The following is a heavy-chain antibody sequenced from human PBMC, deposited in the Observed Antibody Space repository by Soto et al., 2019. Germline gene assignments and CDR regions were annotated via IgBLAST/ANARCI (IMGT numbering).Heavy chain of an antibody. Sequence: QVQLQESGPGLVKPSETLSLTCTVSGASVNSDNYFWTWIRQPPGKGLEWIGYIYYNGGTNYNPSLKSRVTISMDKSKNQFSLSLSSVTAADTALYYCATRIVFRPLDYWGQGTLVAGSS. CDR3: ATRIVFRPLDY. J-gene: IGHJ4*02. V-gene: IGHV4-61*01. CDR1: GASVNSDNYF. CDR2: IYYNGGT. D-gene: IGHD3-16*02.